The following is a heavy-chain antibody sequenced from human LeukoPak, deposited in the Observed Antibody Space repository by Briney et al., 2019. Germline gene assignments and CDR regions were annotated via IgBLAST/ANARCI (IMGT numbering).Heavy chain of an antibody. CDR3: ARDGIGIAVLSLARYYYYYMDV. CDR2: MNPNSGNT. V-gene: IGHV1-8*01. J-gene: IGHJ6*03. Sequence: ASVKVSCKASGYTFTSYDINWVRQATGQGLEWMGWMNPNSGNTGYAQKFQGRVTMTRNTSISTAYMELSSLRSEDTAVYYCARDGIGIAVLSLARYYYYYMDVWGKGTTVTVSS. D-gene: IGHD6-19*01. CDR1: GYTFTSYD.